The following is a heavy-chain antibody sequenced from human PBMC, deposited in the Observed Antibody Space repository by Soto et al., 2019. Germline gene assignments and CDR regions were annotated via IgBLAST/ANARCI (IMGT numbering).Heavy chain of an antibody. CDR2: INAGNGNT. D-gene: IGHD5-12*01. Sequence: ASVKVSCKASGYTFTSYAMHWVRQAPGQRLEWMGWINAGNGNTKYSQKFQGRVTITRDTSASTAYMELSSLRSEDTAVYYCARAGGGGYNRNWFDPWGQGTRVTVSS. J-gene: IGHJ5*02. V-gene: IGHV1-3*01. CDR1: GYTFTSYA. CDR3: ARAGGGGYNRNWFDP.